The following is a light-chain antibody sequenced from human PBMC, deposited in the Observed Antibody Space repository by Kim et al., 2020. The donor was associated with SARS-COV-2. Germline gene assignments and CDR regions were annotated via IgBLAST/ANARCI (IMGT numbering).Light chain of an antibody. V-gene: IGKV3-20*01. Sequence: GESATLSCRASQSVSISYLAWYQQKPGQAPRLLIYGASSRATGIPDRFSGSGSGTDFTLTISRLEPEDFAVYYCQQYGSSPGSFGQGTKLEIK. J-gene: IGKJ2*03. CDR2: GAS. CDR3: QQYGSSPGS. CDR1: QSVSISY.